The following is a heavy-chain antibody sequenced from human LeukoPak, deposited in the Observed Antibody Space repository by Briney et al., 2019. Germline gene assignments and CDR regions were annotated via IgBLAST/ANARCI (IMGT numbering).Heavy chain of an antibody. CDR3: ARAGYSSSWYHYYYMDV. V-gene: IGHV4-34*01. D-gene: IGHD6-13*01. J-gene: IGHJ6*03. CDR1: GGSFSDYY. CDR2: INHSGST. Sequence: TSETLSLTCAVYGGSFSDYYWSWIRQPPGKGLEWIGEINHSGSTNYNPSLKSRVTITVDTSKNQFSLKLSSVTAADTAVYYCARAGYSSSWYHYYYMDVWGKGTTVTVSS.